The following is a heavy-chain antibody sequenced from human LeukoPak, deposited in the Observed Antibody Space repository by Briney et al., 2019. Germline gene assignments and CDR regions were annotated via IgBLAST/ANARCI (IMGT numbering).Heavy chain of an antibody. CDR2: VSFDGSNK. D-gene: IGHD6-13*01. Sequence: GRSVRLSCAPSGFTFSRYAMHWVRQAPGKGLEWVAVVSFDGSNKYYADSVKGRFTISRDKSKNTLYLQMNSLRAEDTAVYYCARAPWDSSSCPDCWGQGTLVTVSS. CDR1: GFTFSRYA. CDR3: ARAPWDSSSCPDC. V-gene: IGHV3-30-3*01. J-gene: IGHJ4*02.